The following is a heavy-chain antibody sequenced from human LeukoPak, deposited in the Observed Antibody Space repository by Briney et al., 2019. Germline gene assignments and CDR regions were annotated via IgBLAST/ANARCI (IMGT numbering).Heavy chain of an antibody. CDR3: ARNPSTVTTWYYYMDV. V-gene: IGHV4-59*12. Sequence: SETLSLTCTASGGAIISYYWSWIRHPPEKGLEWLGYIYYSGSTNYDPSLKSRVTITVDTSKNQFSLMLSSVTAADTAVYYCARNPSTVTTWYYYMDVWGKGTTVTVSS. CDR2: IYYSGST. D-gene: IGHD4-17*01. J-gene: IGHJ6*03. CDR1: GGAIISYY.